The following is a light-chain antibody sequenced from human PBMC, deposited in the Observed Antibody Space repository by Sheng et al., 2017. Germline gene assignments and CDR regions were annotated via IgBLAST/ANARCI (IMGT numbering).Light chain of an antibody. CDR3: MQGARWPWT. CDR2: KVS. Sequence: DVVMTQSPLSLPVTLGQPASISCRSTQSLVHSDGNTYLNWFQQRPGQSPRRLIYKVSNRDSGVPDRFSGSGSGTDFTLKISRVEAEDVAVYYCMQGARWPWTFAEGT. J-gene: IGKJ1*01. V-gene: IGKV2-30*02. CDR1: QSLVHSDGNTY.